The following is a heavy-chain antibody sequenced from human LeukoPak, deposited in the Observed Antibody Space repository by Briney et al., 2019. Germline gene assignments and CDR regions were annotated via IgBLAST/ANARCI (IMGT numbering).Heavy chain of an antibody. V-gene: IGHV3-53*01. J-gene: IGHJ4*02. CDR3: ARDMGFGDLMGY. D-gene: IGHD3-10*01. Sequence: GRSLRLSCPASGFSVSSIYMSWVSQAPGKGLEWVAVIYSGGTTYYADSVRGRFTISRDNSKNTLYLQMNSLRVEDTALYYCARDMGFGDLMGYWGQGTLVTVSS. CDR1: GFSVSSIY. CDR2: IYSGGTT.